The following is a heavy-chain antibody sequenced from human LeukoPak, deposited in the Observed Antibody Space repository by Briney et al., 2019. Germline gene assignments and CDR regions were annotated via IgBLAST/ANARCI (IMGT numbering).Heavy chain of an antibody. V-gene: IGHV3-23*01. CDR1: GFTFRTYA. CDR2: INSGGDDT. CDR3: VKPPRLSIIRGEGMDV. J-gene: IGHJ6*02. D-gene: IGHD3-10*01. Sequence: GGSLRLSCAGSGFTFRTYAMGWVRQAPGKGLEWVSSINSGGDDTYYADSVKGRFTISRDNFKNTLYLQMNSLRAEDTAVYYCVKPPRLSIIRGEGMDVWGQGTAVTVSS.